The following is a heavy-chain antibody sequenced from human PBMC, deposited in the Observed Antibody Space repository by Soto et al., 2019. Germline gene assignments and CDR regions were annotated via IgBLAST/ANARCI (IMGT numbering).Heavy chain of an antibody. J-gene: IGHJ6*02. V-gene: IGHV4-31*03. CDR2: IYYSGST. CDR3: ARGQHIVVVTAIRAYYYYYGMDV. D-gene: IGHD2-21*02. CDR1: GGFISSCGYY. Sequence: SETLSLTCTVSGGFISSCGYYWAWIRQHPGKGLEWIGYIYYSGSTNYNPSLKSRVTISVDTSKNQFSLKLSSVTAADTAVYYCARGQHIVVVTAIRAYYYYYGMDVWGQGTTVTVSS.